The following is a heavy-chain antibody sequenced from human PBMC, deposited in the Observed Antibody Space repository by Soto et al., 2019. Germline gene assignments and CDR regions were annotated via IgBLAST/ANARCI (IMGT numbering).Heavy chain of an antibody. CDR3: AKDTPTPGTTFDY. J-gene: IGHJ4*02. CDR1: GFAFSDHY. V-gene: IGHV3-72*01. D-gene: IGHD1-1*01. CDR2: IRNKANRYTT. Sequence: GGSLRLSCAASGFAFSDHYMDWVRQAPGKGLEWVGRIRNKANRYTTEYAASVKGRFTISRDESKNSLFLQMNSLKTEDTAVYYCAKDTPTPGTTFDYWGRGTLVTVSS.